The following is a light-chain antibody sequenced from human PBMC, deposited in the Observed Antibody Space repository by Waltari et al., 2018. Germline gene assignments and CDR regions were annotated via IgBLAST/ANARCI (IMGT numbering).Light chain of an antibody. CDR3: ASYTTDFTHV. CDR1: SSEIGAYNY. V-gene: IGLV2-14*01. CDR2: EVT. J-gene: IGLJ1*01. Sequence: QSALTQPASVSGTPGQSITISCIGTSSEIGAYNYVSWYQHQPDKAPKVIIYEVTKRPSGISNRFSGSKSGSTASLTISGLQADDEGDYYCASYTTDFTHVFGTGTKVSLL.